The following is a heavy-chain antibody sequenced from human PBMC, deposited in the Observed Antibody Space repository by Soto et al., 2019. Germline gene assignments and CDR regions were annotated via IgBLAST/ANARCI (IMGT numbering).Heavy chain of an antibody. D-gene: IGHD6-19*01. J-gene: IGHJ4*02. V-gene: IGHV4-39*07. CDR2: IYYSGST. CDR1: GGSISSSSYY. Sequence: SETLSLTCTVSGGSISSSSYYWGWIRQPPGKGLEWIGSIYYSGSTYYNPSLKSRVTISVDTSKNQFSLKLSSVTAADTAVYYCASAGGLGAVAADYWGQGTLVTVSS. CDR3: ASAGGLGAVAADY.